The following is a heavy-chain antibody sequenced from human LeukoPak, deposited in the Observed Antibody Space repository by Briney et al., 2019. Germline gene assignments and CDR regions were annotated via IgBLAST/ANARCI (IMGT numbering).Heavy chain of an antibody. J-gene: IGHJ5*02. CDR3: AKKYSTGLDP. Sequence: KPGGSLRLSCAASGFAFSNYAMSWVRQAPGKGLEWVSSLISSGATTYYADSVKGRFTISRDNSKNTVHLQMDSLRAEDSAVYYCAKKYSTGLDPWGQGTLVTVSS. V-gene: IGHV3-23*01. CDR1: GFAFSNYA. CDR2: LISSGATT. D-gene: IGHD1-26*01.